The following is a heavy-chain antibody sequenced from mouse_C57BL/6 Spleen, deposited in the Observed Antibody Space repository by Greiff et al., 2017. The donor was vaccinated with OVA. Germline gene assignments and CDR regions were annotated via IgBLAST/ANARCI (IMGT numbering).Heavy chain of an antibody. CDR1: GYTFTSYW. J-gene: IGHJ1*03. Sequence: VQLQQPGAELVKPGASVKMSCKASGYTFTSYWITWVKQRPGQGLEWIGDIYPGSGSTNYNEKFKSKATLTVDTSSSAAYMQLSSLTSEDSAVYYCARSRPYYYGSSYGYFDVWGTGTTVTVSS. CDR2: IYPGSGST. CDR3: ARSRPYYYGSSYGYFDV. V-gene: IGHV1-55*01. D-gene: IGHD1-1*01.